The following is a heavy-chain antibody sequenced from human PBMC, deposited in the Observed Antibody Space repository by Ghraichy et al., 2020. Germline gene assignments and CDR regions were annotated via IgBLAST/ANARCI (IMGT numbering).Heavy chain of an antibody. CDR3: ARMSMGSGWYKKSNYFDY. CDR2: IDWDDDK. D-gene: IGHD6-19*01. V-gene: IGHV2-70*01. J-gene: IGHJ4*02. CDR1: GFSLSTSGMC. Sequence: QTLSLTCTFSGFSLSTSGMCVSWIRQPPGKALEWLALIDWDDDKYYSTSLKTRLTISKDTSKNQVVLTMTNMDPVDTATYYCARMSMGSGWYKKSNYFDYWGQGTLVTVSS.